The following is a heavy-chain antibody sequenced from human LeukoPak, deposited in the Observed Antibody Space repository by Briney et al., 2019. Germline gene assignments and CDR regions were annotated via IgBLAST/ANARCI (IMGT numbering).Heavy chain of an antibody. Sequence: PGGSLRLSCAASGFTVSSNYMTWVRQAPGKGLEWISIIYSGGSTYYADSVKGRFTISRDNSKNTLYLHMNSLRAEDTAVYYCARDLSSNWNYWGQGTPVTVSS. CDR3: ARDLSSNWNY. CDR1: GFTVSSNY. V-gene: IGHV3-66*01. CDR2: IYSGGST. D-gene: IGHD1-20*01. J-gene: IGHJ4*02.